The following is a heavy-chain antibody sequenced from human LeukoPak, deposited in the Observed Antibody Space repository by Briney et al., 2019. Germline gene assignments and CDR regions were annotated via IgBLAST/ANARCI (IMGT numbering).Heavy chain of an antibody. CDR3: ARMILLLGDVLTVPPRGFDY. CDR1: GYTFNMHS. D-gene: IGHD3-9*01. Sequence: ASVKVSCKASGYTFNMHSIIWVRQAPGQGLEWMGWISAYNGDTKYAQKFQGRVTMTTDTSTSTAYMELRSLRSDDTAVYYCARMILLLGDVLTVPPRGFDYWGQGTLVTVSS. V-gene: IGHV1-18*04. J-gene: IGHJ4*02. CDR2: ISAYNGDT.